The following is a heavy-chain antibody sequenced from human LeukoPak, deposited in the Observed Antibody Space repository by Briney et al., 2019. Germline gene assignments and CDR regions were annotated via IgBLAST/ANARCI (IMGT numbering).Heavy chain of an antibody. V-gene: IGHV3-11*01. CDR3: ARDPDYGDPY. CDR1: GFTFSEHY. CDR2: ITSSGTTI. J-gene: IGHJ4*02. Sequence: GGSLRLSCAASGFTFSEHYMSWIRLSPGKGLEWVSYITSSGTTIDYADSVKGRFTISRDNAKNSLYLQMNSLRREDTAVYYCARDPDYGDPYWGQGTLVTVSS. D-gene: IGHD4-17*01.